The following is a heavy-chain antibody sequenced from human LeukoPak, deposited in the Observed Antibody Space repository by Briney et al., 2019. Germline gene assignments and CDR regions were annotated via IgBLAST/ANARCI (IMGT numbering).Heavy chain of an antibody. CDR3: AKAAAGLNWFDP. Sequence: PSETLSLPCTVSGDSISSYYWRWPRQPAGKGLEWIGRIYTSGSTNYNPSLKSRVTMSVDTSKNQFSLKLSSVTAADTAVYYCAKAAAGLNWFDPWGQGTLVTVSS. V-gene: IGHV4-4*07. D-gene: IGHD6-13*01. CDR1: GDSISSYY. CDR2: IYTSGST. J-gene: IGHJ5*02.